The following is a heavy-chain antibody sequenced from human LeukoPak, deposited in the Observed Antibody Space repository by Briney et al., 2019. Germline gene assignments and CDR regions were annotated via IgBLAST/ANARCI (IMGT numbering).Heavy chain of an antibody. CDR2: IYTSGST. CDR1: GGSISSGSYY. J-gene: IGHJ4*02. V-gene: IGHV4-61*02. Sequence: SETLSLTCTVSGGSISSGSYYWSWIRQPAGKRLEWIGRIYTSGSTNYNPSLKSRVTISVDTSKNQFSLKLSSVTAADTAVYYCARGKDFDYWGQGTLVTVSS. CDR3: ARGKDFDY.